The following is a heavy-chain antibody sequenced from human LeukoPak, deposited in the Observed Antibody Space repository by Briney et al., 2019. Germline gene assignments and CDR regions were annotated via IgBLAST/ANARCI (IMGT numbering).Heavy chain of an antibody. CDR2: ISWNSGRI. CDR1: GFTFDNYA. Sequence: GGSLRLSCAASGFTFDNYAMHWVRQTPGKGLEWVSGISWNSGRIDYADSVKGRFTISRDNTKNSLYLQINSLRAEDTALYYCAKGYNFGLYWYFDLWGRGTLVTVSS. V-gene: IGHV3-9*01. D-gene: IGHD1-1*01. CDR3: AKGYNFGLYWYFDL. J-gene: IGHJ2*01.